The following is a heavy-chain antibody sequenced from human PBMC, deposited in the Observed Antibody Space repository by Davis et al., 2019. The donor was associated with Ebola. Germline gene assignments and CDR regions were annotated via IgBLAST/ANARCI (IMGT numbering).Heavy chain of an antibody. Sequence: ASVKVSCKASGYTFSDYYIHWVRQAPGQGLEWMGRINPNSGGTDYAQKFQGRVTMTRDTSISTAYMELSRLRSDDTAVYYCARENWNNGVYYFDYWGQGTLVTASS. CDR1: GYTFSDYY. CDR3: ARENWNNGVYYFDY. D-gene: IGHD1/OR15-1a*01. V-gene: IGHV1-2*06. CDR2: INPNSGGT. J-gene: IGHJ4*02.